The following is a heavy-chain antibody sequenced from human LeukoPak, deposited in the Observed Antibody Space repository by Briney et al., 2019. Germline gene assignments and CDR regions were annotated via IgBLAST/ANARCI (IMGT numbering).Heavy chain of an antibody. V-gene: IGHV3-66*01. Sequence: PGGSLRLSCAASGFTFRNYNMYWVRQAPGKGLEWVSVIYSDGTISYADSVKGRFTISRDNSENTLYLQMNSLRVEDTAVYYCAREVGGGASGQWGQGTLVTVSS. J-gene: IGHJ4*02. CDR3: AREVGGGASGQ. CDR2: IYSDGTI. CDR1: GFTFRNYN. D-gene: IGHD3-16*01.